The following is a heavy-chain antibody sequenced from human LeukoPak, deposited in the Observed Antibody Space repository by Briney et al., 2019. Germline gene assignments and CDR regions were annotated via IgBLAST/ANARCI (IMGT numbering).Heavy chain of an antibody. J-gene: IGHJ4*02. V-gene: IGHV3-23*01. CDR3: AKGGYSSGWYAD. D-gene: IGHD6-19*01. Sequence: GGSLRLSCAASGFTFSSYAMSWVRQAPGKGLEWVSAISGSGGSTYYADSVKGRFTISRDNSKNTLYLQMNSLRAENTAVYYCAKGGYSSGWYADWGQGTLVTVSS. CDR2: ISGSGGST. CDR1: GFTFSSYA.